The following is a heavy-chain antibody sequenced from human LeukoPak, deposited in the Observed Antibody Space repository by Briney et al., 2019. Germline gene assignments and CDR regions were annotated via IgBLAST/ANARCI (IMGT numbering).Heavy chain of an antibody. CDR1: GYTLTELS. V-gene: IGHV1-24*01. CDR2: FDPEDGET. J-gene: IGHJ4*02. Sequence: GASGKVSCKVSGYTLTELSMHWVRQAPGKGLEWMGGFDPEDGETIYAQKFQGRVTMTEDTSTDTAYMELSSLRSEDTAVYYCARGGYCSGGSCLMYYFDYWGQGTLVTVSS. D-gene: IGHD2-15*01. CDR3: ARGGYCSGGSCLMYYFDY.